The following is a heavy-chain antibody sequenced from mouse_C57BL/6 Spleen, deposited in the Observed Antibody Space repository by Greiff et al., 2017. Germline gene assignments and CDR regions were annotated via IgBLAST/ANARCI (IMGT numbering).Heavy chain of an antibody. Sequence: QVQLKESGPELVKPGASVKLSCKASGYTFTSYDINWVKQRPGPGLEWIGWIYPRDGSTKYNEKFKGKATLTVDTSSSTAYMELHSLTSEDSAVYFCARRDYGSSTYYAMDYWGQGTSVTVSS. V-gene: IGHV1-85*01. CDR2: IYPRDGST. CDR3: ARRDYGSSTYYAMDY. CDR1: GYTFTSYD. J-gene: IGHJ4*01. D-gene: IGHD1-1*01.